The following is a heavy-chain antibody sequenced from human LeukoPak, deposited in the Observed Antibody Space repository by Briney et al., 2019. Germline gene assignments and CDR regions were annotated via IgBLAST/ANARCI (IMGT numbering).Heavy chain of an antibody. CDR2: ISWDGGGT. D-gene: IGHD3-3*01. CDR3: AKDTWSGYSYFDY. Sequence: GGSLRLSCAASGSTFDDYTMHWVRQAPGKGLEWVSLISWDGGGTYYADSVKGRFTISRDNSKNSLYLQMNRLRTEDTALYYCAKDTWSGYSYFDYWGQGTLVTVSS. V-gene: IGHV3-43*01. CDR1: GSTFDDYT. J-gene: IGHJ4*02.